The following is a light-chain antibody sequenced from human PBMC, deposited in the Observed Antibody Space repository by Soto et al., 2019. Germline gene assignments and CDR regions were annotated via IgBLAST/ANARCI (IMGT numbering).Light chain of an antibody. V-gene: IGLV2-14*01. CDR2: DVS. Sequence: QSALTQPASVSGSPGQSITISCTGTSSDVGGYNYVSWYQQHPGQAPKLMIYDVSNRPSGVSNRFSGSKSGNTASLTISGLQAEDEADYYCSSYTSSSNVVFGGGTQLTVL. J-gene: IGLJ2*01. CDR1: SSDVGGYNY. CDR3: SSYTSSSNVV.